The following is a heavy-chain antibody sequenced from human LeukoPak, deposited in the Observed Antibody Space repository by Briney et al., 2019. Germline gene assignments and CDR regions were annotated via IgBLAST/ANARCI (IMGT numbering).Heavy chain of an antibody. CDR1: GFTFSSYS. CDR2: ISSGSTYK. V-gene: IGHV3-21*01. CDR3: ARGPKYIATTEGPNSFDD. Sequence: GGSLRLSCAASGFTFSSYSMNWVRQAPGKGLEWGSSISSGSTYKYYADSVKGRFTISRDNAKNSLYLQMNSLRAEDTAVYYCARGPKYIATTEGPNSFDDWGQGTLVTVSS. J-gene: IGHJ4*02. D-gene: IGHD6-13*01.